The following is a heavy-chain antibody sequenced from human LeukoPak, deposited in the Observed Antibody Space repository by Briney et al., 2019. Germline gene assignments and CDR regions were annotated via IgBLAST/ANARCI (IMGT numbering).Heavy chain of an antibody. Sequence: AGESLKISCKGSGYSFTSYWIGWVRQMPGKGLEWMGIIYPGDSDTRYSPSFQGQVTISADKSLSTAYLQWSSLKASDTAVYYCGRPYSSGWARAFDIWGQGTMLTVSS. D-gene: IGHD6-19*01. CDR1: GYSFTSYW. CDR2: IYPGDSDT. CDR3: GRPYSSGWARAFDI. V-gene: IGHV5-51*01. J-gene: IGHJ3*02.